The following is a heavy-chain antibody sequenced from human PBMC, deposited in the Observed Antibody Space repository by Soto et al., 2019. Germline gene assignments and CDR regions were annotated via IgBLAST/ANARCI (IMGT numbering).Heavy chain of an antibody. CDR2: IYYTGTT. Sequence: SETLSLTCTVSGGSISAGDYYWNWIRQPPGKGLEWIGYIYYTGTTKYNPSLKSRVTLSVDTSKNRFSLNLTSVTAADTAVYYCASGDWFPLWAPGTPVPVS. J-gene: IGHJ5*02. CDR3: ASGDWFPL. D-gene: IGHD3-10*01. V-gene: IGHV4-30-4*01. CDR1: GGSISAGDYY.